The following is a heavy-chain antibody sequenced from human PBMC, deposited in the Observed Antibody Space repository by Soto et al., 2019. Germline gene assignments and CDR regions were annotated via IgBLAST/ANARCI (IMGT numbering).Heavy chain of an antibody. CDR2: TIPVVNTA. V-gene: IGHV1-69*06. CDR1: GGTLSDHG. CDR3: ARGVYGSGNYYTGPSAFDI. Sequence: QVQLEQSGAEVKKPGSSVKISCKASGGTLSDHGVSWLRQAPGQGLEWVGGTIPVVNTAKYEPKFQGRVTIAADKSTTIAYMELGSLRSDDTAVYFCARGVYGSGNYYTGPSAFDIWGQGTLVIVSS. J-gene: IGHJ3*02. D-gene: IGHD3-10*01.